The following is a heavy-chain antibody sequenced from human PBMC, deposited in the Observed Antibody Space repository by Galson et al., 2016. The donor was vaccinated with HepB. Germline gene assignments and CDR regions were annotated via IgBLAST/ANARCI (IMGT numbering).Heavy chain of an antibody. CDR2: IDPNDSNT. CDR3: ARGAQLDY. Sequence: QSGAEVTKPGESLRISCKHSGYSFTSYWINWVRQMPGKGLEWMGRIDPNDSNTNYSPSFEGHVTISADKSISTAYLQWGSLKASDSAMYYCARGAQLDYWGLGTLVTVSS. J-gene: IGHJ4*02. D-gene: IGHD1-26*01. V-gene: IGHV5-10-1*01. CDR1: GYSFTSYW.